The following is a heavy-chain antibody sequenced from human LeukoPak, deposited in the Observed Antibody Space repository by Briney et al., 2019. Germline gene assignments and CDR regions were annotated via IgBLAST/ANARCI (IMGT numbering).Heavy chain of an antibody. V-gene: IGHV3-7*01. CDR2: INLDGSEK. D-gene: IGHD2/OR15-2a*01. CDR1: GFTFSSYW. Sequence: GGSLRLSCAASGFTFSSYWMTWVRQTPGKGLEWVASINLDGSEKNYVDSVEGRFAISRDNAKKSLFLQMNSLRDEDTAVYYCARTRLSCDCWGQGTLVTVSS. CDR3: ARTRLSCDC. J-gene: IGHJ4*02.